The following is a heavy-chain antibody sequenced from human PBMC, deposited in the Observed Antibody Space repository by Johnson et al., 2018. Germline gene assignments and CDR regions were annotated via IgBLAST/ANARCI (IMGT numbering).Heavy chain of an antibody. Sequence: VQLVQSGGGLVQPGGSLRLSCAASGFTFSRYDMHWVRQTTGKGLELVSAIGKAGDTYYRGSVKGRFTISRENAKNSLYLQMTSLRAGDTAGYYCVRDPVDAGLSGAFDIWGQGTMVTVSS. CDR3: VRDPVDAGLSGAFDI. D-gene: IGHD7-27*01. J-gene: IGHJ3*02. CDR2: IGKAGDT. V-gene: IGHV3-13*01. CDR1: GFTFSRYD.